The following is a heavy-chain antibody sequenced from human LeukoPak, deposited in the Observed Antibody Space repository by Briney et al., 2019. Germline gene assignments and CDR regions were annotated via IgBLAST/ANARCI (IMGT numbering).Heavy chain of an antibody. J-gene: IGHJ6*02. Sequence: GRSLRLSCVASGFTFSYHGFHWVRQAPGKGLEWVSAIWPDGSKKCYAESVKGRFTISRDDSKNTVYLQMNSLRADDTGVYYCARDPQHSMDVWGQGTTVTVSS. CDR1: GFTFSYHG. D-gene: IGHD5-18*01. CDR2: IWPDGSKK. V-gene: IGHV3-33*01. CDR3: ARDPQHSMDV.